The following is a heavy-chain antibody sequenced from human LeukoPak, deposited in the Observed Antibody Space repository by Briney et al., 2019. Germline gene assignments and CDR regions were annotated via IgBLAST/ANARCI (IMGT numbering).Heavy chain of an antibody. J-gene: IGHJ4*02. CDR3: ARGRRNFDY. CDR2: MSPYNGNT. Sequence: GASVKVSCKASGYTFSTYDINWVRQATGQGREWMGWMSPYNGNTGFAQKFQGRVTITRNPSISTAYMELSSLTSEDTAVYYCARGRRNFDYWGQGTLVTVSS. CDR1: GYTFSTYD. V-gene: IGHV1-8*03.